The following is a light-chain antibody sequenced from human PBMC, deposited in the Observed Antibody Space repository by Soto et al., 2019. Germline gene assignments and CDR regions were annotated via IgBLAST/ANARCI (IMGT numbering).Light chain of an antibody. Sequence: ENVLTQSPGTLSLSPGERATLSCRASQSVTSNFLAWYQQKPGQAPRLLIYGASTRAAGVPDSFSGRGSGTDFTLTITRLEPEDFAVSYWQQYGRSPLLYAFGQGTKLGVK. J-gene: IGKJ2*01. CDR3: QQYGRSPLLYA. CDR2: GAS. CDR1: QSVTSNF. V-gene: IGKV3-20*01.